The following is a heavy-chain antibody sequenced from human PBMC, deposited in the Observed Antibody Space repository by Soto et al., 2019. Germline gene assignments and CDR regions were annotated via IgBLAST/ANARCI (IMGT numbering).Heavy chain of an antibody. Sequence: GGSLRLSCAASGFTFSSYGMHWVRQAPGKGLEWVAVIWYDGSNKYYADSVKGRFTISRDNSKNTLYLQMNSLRAEDTAVYYCARDGGDIVVVVAAAYFDYWGQGTLVTVSS. V-gene: IGHV3-33*01. CDR1: GFTFSSYG. CDR3: ARDGGDIVVVVAAAYFDY. D-gene: IGHD2-15*01. J-gene: IGHJ4*02. CDR2: IWYDGSNK.